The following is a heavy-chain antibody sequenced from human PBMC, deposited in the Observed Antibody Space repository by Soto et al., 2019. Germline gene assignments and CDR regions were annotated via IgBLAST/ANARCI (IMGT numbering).Heavy chain of an antibody. Sequence: EVQLLESGGGLVQPGGSLRLSCTTSGFTFSSHAMNWVRLAPGRGLEWVSSISGSGGSTFYTDSVKGRFTISRDNSENTLYLQMSSLRAEDTALYYCARLYYDFWNTNPSYFYGMDVWGQGTTVTVSS. J-gene: IGHJ6*02. CDR1: GFTFSSHA. V-gene: IGHV3-23*01. D-gene: IGHD3-3*01. CDR3: ARLYYDFWNTNPSYFYGMDV. CDR2: ISGSGGST.